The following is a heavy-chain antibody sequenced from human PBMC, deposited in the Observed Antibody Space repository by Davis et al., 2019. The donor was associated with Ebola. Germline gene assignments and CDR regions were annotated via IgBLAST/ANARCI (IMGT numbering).Heavy chain of an antibody. V-gene: IGHV3-21*04. J-gene: IGHJ6*02. CDR1: GFTFSSYS. CDR3: ARDHIVVVPQTLYRYYYGMDV. CDR2: ISSSSSYI. Sequence: GESLKISCAASGFTFSSYSMNWVRQAPGKGLEWVSSISSSSSYIYYADSVKGRFTISRDNSKNTLYLQMNSLRAEDTAVYYCARDHIVVVPQTLYRYYYGMDVWGQGTTVTVSS. D-gene: IGHD2-2*01.